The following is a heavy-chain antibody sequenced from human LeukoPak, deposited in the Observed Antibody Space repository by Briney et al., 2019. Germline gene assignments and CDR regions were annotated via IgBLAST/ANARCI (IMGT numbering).Heavy chain of an antibody. V-gene: IGHV4-61*02. CDR1: GGSISSSSYY. CDR3: ARGQLELPDNLDY. Sequence: SETLSLTCTVSGGSISSSSYYWGWIRQPAGKGLEWIGRIYTSGSTNYNPSLKSRVTISVDTSKNQFSLKLSSVTAADTAVYYCARGQLELPDNLDYWGQGTLVTVSS. J-gene: IGHJ4*02. D-gene: IGHD1-7*01. CDR2: IYTSGST.